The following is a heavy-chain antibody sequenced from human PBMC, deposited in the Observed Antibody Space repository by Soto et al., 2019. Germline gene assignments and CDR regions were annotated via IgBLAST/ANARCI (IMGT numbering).Heavy chain of an antibody. CDR2: IVVGSGNT. CDR3: AADLYYDSSGYYFRLHRNYYYYGMDV. D-gene: IGHD3-22*01. J-gene: IGHJ6*02. Sequence: SVKVSCKASGFTFTSSAVQWVRQARGQRLEWIGWIVVGSGNTNYAQEFQERVTITRDMSTSTAYMELSSLRSEDTAVYYCAADLYYDSSGYYFRLHRNYYYYGMDVWGQGTTVTVSS. V-gene: IGHV1-58*01. CDR1: GFTFTSSA.